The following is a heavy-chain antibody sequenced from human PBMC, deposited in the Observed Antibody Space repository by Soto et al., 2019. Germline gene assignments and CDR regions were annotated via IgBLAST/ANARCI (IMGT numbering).Heavy chain of an antibody. V-gene: IGHV3-48*03. CDR2: ISSGFTT. CDR3: SRDHRWNKAFEI. J-gene: IGHJ3*02. D-gene: IGHD1-1*01. Sequence: EVQLVESGGGLVQPGGSLRLSCATSGFTFSDYEMHWVRQAPGKGLEWVAYISSGFTTYYGDSVRGRFTISRDNARNSLDLQMDSLRAEDTAVYYCSRDHRWNKAFEIWGQGTMVTVSS. CDR1: GFTFSDYE.